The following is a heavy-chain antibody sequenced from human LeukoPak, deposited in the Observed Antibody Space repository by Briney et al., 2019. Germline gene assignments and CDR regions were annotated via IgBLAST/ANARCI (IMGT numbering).Heavy chain of an antibody. Sequence: PSQTLSLTCTVSGRSISTGGYYWSWIRQHPGKGLEWIGYIYYSGSTYYNPSLESRVTISLDTSNNHFSLKLSSVTAADTAVYYCARYDSGTFYKANWFDPWGQGTLVTVSS. CDR1: GRSISTGGYY. CDR2: IYYSGST. V-gene: IGHV4-31*03. D-gene: IGHD3-10*01. CDR3: ARYDSGTFYKANWFDP. J-gene: IGHJ5*02.